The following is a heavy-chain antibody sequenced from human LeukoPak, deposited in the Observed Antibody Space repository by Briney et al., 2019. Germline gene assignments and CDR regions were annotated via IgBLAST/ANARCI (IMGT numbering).Heavy chain of an antibody. CDR3: ARLPQWLEAFDI. CDR2: IYYSGST. D-gene: IGHD6-19*01. J-gene: IGHJ3*02. CDR1: GGSISSSSYY. Sequence: SETLSLTCTVSGGSISSSSYYWGWIRQPPGEGLEWIGSIYYSGSTFYNPSLKSRVTISVDTSKNQFSLKLSSVTAADTAVYYCARLPQWLEAFDIWGQGTMVTVSS. V-gene: IGHV4-39*01.